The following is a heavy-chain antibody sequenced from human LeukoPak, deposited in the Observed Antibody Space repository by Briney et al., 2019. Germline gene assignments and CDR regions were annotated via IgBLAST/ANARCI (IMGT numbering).Heavy chain of an antibody. CDR1: GGSISSYY. J-gene: IGHJ4*02. Sequence: PSETLSLTCTVSGGSISSYYWSWIRQPPGKGLEWIGYIYYSGSANYNPSLKSRVTISVDTSKNQFSLKLSSVTAADTAVYYCARGRLAQSWNFDYWGQGTLVTVSS. CDR3: ARGRLAQSWNFDY. V-gene: IGHV4-59*01. D-gene: IGHD6-19*01. CDR2: IYYSGSA.